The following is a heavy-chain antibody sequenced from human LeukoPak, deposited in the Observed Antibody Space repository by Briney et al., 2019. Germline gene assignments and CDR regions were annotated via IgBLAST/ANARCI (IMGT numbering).Heavy chain of an antibody. CDR1: GFTFNSFG. V-gene: IGHV3-30*03. J-gene: IGHJ4*02. CDR3: ARVMGRYCSSNSCYVDY. CDR2: ISYDGRNK. Sequence: GGSLRLSCAASGFTFNSFGMHWVRQAPGKGLEWLAVISYDGRNKYYADSVKGRFTISRDNSKNTLYLQMNSLRAEDTAVYYCARVMGRYCSSNSCYVDYWGQGTLVTVSS. D-gene: IGHD2-2*01.